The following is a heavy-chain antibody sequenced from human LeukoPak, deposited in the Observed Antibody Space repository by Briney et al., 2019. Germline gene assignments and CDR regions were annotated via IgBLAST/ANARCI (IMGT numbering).Heavy chain of an antibody. D-gene: IGHD6-19*01. J-gene: IGHJ3*02. V-gene: IGHV1-18*01. CDR1: GYTFTSYG. Sequence: ASAKVSCKASGYTFTSYGISWVRQAPGQGLEWMGWISAYNGNTNYAQKLQGRVTMTTDTSTSTAYMELRSLRSDDTAVYYCARDPSNSSGWYPSDAFDIWGQGTMVTVSS. CDR3: ARDPSNSSGWYPSDAFDI. CDR2: ISAYNGNT.